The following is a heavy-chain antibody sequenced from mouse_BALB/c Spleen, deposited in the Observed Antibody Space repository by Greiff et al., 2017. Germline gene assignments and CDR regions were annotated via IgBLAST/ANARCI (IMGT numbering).Heavy chain of an antibody. CDR1: GYTFTDYA. CDR3: AREGDFDY. V-gene: IGHV1-67*01. J-gene: IGHJ2*01. Sequence: VMLVESGPELVRPGVSVKISCKGSGYTFTDYAMHWVKQSHAKSLEWIGVISTYYGNTNYNQKFKGKATMTVDKSSSTAYMELARLTSEDSAIYYCAREGDFDYWGQGTTLTVSS. CDR2: ISTYYGNT.